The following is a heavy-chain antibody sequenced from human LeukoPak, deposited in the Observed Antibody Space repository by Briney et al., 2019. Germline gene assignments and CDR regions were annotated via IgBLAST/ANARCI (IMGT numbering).Heavy chain of an antibody. CDR1: GFTFSDYY. CDR2: IETSGGDT. D-gene: IGHD3-10*01. V-gene: IGHV3-11*01. Sequence: GGSLRLSCATSGFTFSDYYMSWFRQAPGKGLEWVSYIETSGGDTHYADSVKGRFTISRDDARNSMYLQMSGLRDEDTAVYYCATSSGSSAWGQGTLVTVSS. CDR3: ATSSGSSA. J-gene: IGHJ5*02.